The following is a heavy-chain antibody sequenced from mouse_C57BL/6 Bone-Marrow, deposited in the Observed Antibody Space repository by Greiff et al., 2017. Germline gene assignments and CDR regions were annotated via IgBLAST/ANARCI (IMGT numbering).Heavy chain of an antibody. CDR2: IWGDEST. CDR3: GRFAY. Sequence: VMLVESGPGLVAPSQSLSITCTVSGFSLTSYSVSWVRQPPGKGLEWLGVIWGDESTTSHSDLISRLSISKDNSKSKVFLKLNSLQTDDTATYDCGRFAYWGQGTLVTVSA. V-gene: IGHV2-3*01. CDR1: GFSLTSYS. J-gene: IGHJ3*01.